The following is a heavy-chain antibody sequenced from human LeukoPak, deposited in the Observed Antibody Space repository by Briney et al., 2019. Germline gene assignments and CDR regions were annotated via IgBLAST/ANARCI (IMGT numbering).Heavy chain of an antibody. CDR2: INHSRST. J-gene: IGHJ4*02. CDR3: ARGRDY. V-gene: IGHV4-34*01. CDR1: GGSFSGYY. Sequence: ASETLSLTCAVYGGSFSGYYWSWIRQPPGKGLEWIGEINHSRSTNFNPSLKSRVTISVDTSKNQFSLKLSSVTAADTAVYYCARGRDYWGQGTLVTVSS.